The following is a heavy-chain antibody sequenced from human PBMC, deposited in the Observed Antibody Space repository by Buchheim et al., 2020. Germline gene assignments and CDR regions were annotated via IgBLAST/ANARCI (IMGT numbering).Heavy chain of an antibody. Sequence: QVQLVESGGGVVQPGRSLRLSCAASGFTFSSYGMHWVRQAPGKGLEWVAVISYDGSNKYYADSVKGRFTISRDNSKNTLYLQMNSLRAEDTAVYYCAKDWYSGIDPWGQGTL. J-gene: IGHJ5*02. D-gene: IGHD3-10*01. CDR3: AKDWYSGIDP. CDR1: GFTFSSYG. CDR2: ISYDGSNK. V-gene: IGHV3-30*18.